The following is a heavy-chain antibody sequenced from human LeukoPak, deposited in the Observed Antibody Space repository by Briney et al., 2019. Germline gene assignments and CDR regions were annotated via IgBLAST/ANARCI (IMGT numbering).Heavy chain of an antibody. CDR2: IKQDGSEK. D-gene: IGHD2-2*01. CDR1: GFTFSSYW. J-gene: IGHJ4*02. Sequence: EGSLRLSCAASGFTFSSYWMSWVRQAPGKGLEWVANIKQDGSEKYYVDSVKGRFTISRDNAKNSLYLQMNSLRAEDTAVYYCARGSNSYPYCYDYWGQGILVTVSS. V-gene: IGHV3-7*04. CDR3: ARGSNSYPYCYDY.